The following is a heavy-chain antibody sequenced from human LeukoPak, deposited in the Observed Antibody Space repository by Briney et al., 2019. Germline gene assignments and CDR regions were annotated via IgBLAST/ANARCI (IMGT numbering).Heavy chain of an antibody. V-gene: IGHV3-7*03. Sequence: GGSLRLSCVASGFNFSIHWMTWVRQAPGKGLEWVATIKPDGNDKFFLDSVKGRFTISRDNAKTSLFLQMNSLRAEDTAIYYCTTSDCEYWGQGALVTVSS. CDR1: GFNFSIHW. CDR2: IKPDGNDK. CDR3: TTSDCEY. J-gene: IGHJ4*02.